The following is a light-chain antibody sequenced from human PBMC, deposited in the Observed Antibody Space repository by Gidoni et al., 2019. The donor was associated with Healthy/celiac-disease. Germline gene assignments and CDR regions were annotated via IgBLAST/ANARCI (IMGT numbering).Light chain of an antibody. J-gene: IGKJ2*01. V-gene: IGKV3-11*01. CDR1: QCVISY. Sequence: EIVLTQPPATLFLSPGERATLSGRARQCVISYLVGYPQKPGQAPRLLIYDASNRATGIPARFSGGESGTDFTLTISSLEPEDFAVYYCQQRSNWPPYTFGQGTKLEIK. CDR3: QQRSNWPPYT. CDR2: DAS.